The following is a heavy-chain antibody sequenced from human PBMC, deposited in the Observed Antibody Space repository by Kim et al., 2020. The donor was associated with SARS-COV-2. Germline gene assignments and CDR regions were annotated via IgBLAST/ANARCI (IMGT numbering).Heavy chain of an antibody. CDR2: IGSVGDS. V-gene: IGHV3-13*01. Sequence: GGSLRLSCAASGFTFSRYDMHWVRQRTGKGLEWVSTIGSVGDSYYLGSVKGRFTISRENAKNSLYLQMDSLTAGDTAVYYCARNLPVPGYSPGGFFDLWGRGTLVTVSS. CDR3: ARNLPVPGYSPGGFFDL. CDR1: GFTFSRYD. D-gene: IGHD3-9*01. J-gene: IGHJ2*01.